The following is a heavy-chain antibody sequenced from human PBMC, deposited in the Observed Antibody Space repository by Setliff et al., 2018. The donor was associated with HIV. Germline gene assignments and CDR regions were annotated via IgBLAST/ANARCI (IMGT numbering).Heavy chain of an antibody. CDR3: ARFDVTPMTTRDY. Sequence: SETLSLTCAVYGGSFSGHSWTWIRQPPGKGLEWIGEIHHTGYINYHPSFKSRVTMSLDMSTNQFSLKMASMTAADSAVYYCARFDVTPMTTRDYWGQGTQVTVSS. V-gene: IGHV4-34*01. CDR1: GGSFSGHS. CDR2: IHHTGYI. J-gene: IGHJ4*02. D-gene: IGHD4-17*01.